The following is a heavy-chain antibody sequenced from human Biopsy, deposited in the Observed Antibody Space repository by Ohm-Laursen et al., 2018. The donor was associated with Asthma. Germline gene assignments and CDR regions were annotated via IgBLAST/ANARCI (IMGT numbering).Heavy chain of an antibody. V-gene: IGHV4-59*07. CDR2: IHYSGST. J-gene: IGHJ4*02. D-gene: IGHD2-15*01. Sequence: PPDTLSLTCTVSGDSIRSYYWTWIRQPPGKGLEWIGNIHYSGSTYSNPSLKSRVTISVDTSKKQISLRLSSVIAADTAVYYCAGFCSGGNCPDHWGQGTLVTVSS. CDR1: GDSIRSYY. CDR3: AGFCSGGNCPDH.